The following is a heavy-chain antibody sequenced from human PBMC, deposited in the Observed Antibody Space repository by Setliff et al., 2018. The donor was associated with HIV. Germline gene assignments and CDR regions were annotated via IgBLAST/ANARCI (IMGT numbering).Heavy chain of an antibody. CDR3: VRDDYGYNGKGFDY. Sequence: SETLSLTCAVYGGSFSGCYWNWIRQSPGKGLEWIGEINHSGSTNYNPSLKSRITISVDTSKKQISLRLSSVTAADTAMYYCVRDDYGYNGKGFDYWGPGTLVTVSS. CDR1: GGSFSGCY. J-gene: IGHJ4*02. V-gene: IGHV4-34*01. CDR2: INHSGST. D-gene: IGHD4-17*01.